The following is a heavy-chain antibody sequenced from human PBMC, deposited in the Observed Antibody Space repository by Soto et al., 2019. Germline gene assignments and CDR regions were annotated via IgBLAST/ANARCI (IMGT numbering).Heavy chain of an antibody. CDR2: IMPIFRTP. D-gene: IGHD1-1*01. Sequence: QVQLEQSGAEVKKPGSSVKVSCKASGGTFRNSAFSWVRQAPGQGLEWMGGIMPIFRTPDYAQKFKGRVTITADESTSTTYMELSGLRSDDTAVYYCARDNDRPQLGGNYYYVLDVWGHGTAVTVSS. CDR3: ARDNDRPQLGGNYYYVLDV. CDR1: GGTFRNSA. V-gene: IGHV1-69*12. J-gene: IGHJ6*02.